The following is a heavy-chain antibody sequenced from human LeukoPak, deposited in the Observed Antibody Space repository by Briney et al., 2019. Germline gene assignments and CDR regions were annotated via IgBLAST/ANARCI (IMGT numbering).Heavy chain of an antibody. V-gene: IGHV7-4-1*02. J-gene: IGHJ4*02. Sequence: VSVKVSCKASGYTFTSYGISWVRQAPGQGLEWMGWIHPSTGNPTYAQGFTGRFVFSLDTSVSTTYLQISSLKAEDTAVYFCARAFQSLGGLSLPDYWGQGTLVTVSS. CDR3: ARAFQSLGGLSLPDY. CDR2: IHPSTGNP. D-gene: IGHD3-16*02. CDR1: GYTFTSYG.